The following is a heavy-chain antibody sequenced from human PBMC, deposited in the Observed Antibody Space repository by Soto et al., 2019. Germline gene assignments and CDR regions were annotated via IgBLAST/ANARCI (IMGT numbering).Heavy chain of an antibody. CDR3: PGLARPNFYYRAF. CDR1: GFTLSGYA. CDR2: ISSNGVGT. Sequence: EVQLAESGGGLAQPGGSLRLSCAASGFTLSGYAMDWVRQAPGKGLEYVSGISSNGVGTYYANSVQGRFTISRDNSKNTWYLKRGSLGPKEMVWYNCPGLARPNFYYRAFWGKGTTVTVS. V-gene: IGHV3-64*01. D-gene: IGHD6-6*01. J-gene: IGHJ6*03.